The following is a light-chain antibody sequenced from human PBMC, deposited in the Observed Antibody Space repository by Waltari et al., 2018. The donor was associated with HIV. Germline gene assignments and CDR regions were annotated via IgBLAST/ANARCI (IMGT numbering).Light chain of an antibody. V-gene: IGLV1-44*01. J-gene: IGLJ3*02. CDR2: RNN. Sequence: QSVLTQPPSASGSPGQRVTLSCSGSRSNIGTNPHNWYQQHPGTAPKLLIYRNNQRPSGVPDRFSGSKSGTSASLAISGLQSEDEADYYCAAWDDSLNGRVFGGGTKLTVL. CDR1: RSNIGTNP. CDR3: AAWDDSLNGRV.